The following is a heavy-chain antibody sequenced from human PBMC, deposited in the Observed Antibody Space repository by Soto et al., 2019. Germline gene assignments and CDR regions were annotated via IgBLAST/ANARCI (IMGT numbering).Heavy chain of an antibody. Sequence: PSETLSLTCTVSGGSITNYYWNWIRQPPGRGPEWIGYIYYSGSTNYDPSLKSRVTISVDTSKNQFSLKLSSVTAADTAVYYCARESLLWFGEAQSGMDVWGQGTTVTVSS. CDR3: ARESLLWFGEAQSGMDV. V-gene: IGHV4-59*01. CDR1: GGSITNYY. D-gene: IGHD3-10*01. J-gene: IGHJ6*02. CDR2: IYYSGST.